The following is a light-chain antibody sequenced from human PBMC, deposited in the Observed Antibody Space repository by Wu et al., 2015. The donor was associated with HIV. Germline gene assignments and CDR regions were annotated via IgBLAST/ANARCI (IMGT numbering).Light chain of an antibody. CDR2: AAS. Sequence: DIQMTQSPSSLSASVGDRVTITCRASQGISNFLAWYQQKPGEPPKVLIYAASTLQSGVPSRFSGSGSGTDFTLTISSLQPEDVATYYCQQLNSYPPFTFGPGTKVDIK. J-gene: IGKJ3*01. CDR3: QQLNSYPPFT. CDR1: QGISNF. V-gene: IGKV1-27*01.